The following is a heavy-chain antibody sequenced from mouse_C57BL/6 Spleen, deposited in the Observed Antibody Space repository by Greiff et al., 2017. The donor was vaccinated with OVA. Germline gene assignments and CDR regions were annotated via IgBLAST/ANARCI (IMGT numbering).Heavy chain of an antibody. CDR3: ASEWLLPPYAMDY. V-gene: IGHV2-5*01. CDR1: GFSLTSYG. Sequence: QVHVKQSGPGLVQPSQSLSITCTVSGFSLTSYGVHWVRQSPGKGLEWLGVIWRGGSTDYNAAFMSRLSITKDNSKSQVFFKMNSLQADDTAIYYCASEWLLPPYAMDYWGQGTSVTVSS. CDR2: IWRGGST. D-gene: IGHD2-3*01. J-gene: IGHJ4*01.